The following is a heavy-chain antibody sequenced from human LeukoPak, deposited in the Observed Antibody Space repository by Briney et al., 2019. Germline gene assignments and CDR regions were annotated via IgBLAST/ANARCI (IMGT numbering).Heavy chain of an antibody. Sequence: ASVKVSCKASGYTFTSYGISWVRQAPGQGLERMGWISAYNGNTNYAQKLQGRVTMTTDTSTSTAYMELRSLRSDDTAVYYCARERRVPAAKDPCGQRGNYYYYYGMDVWGQGTTVTVSS. D-gene: IGHD2-2*01. CDR3: ARERRVPAAKDPCGQRGNYYYYYGMDV. CDR1: GYTFTSYG. V-gene: IGHV1-18*01. J-gene: IGHJ6*02. CDR2: ISAYNGNT.